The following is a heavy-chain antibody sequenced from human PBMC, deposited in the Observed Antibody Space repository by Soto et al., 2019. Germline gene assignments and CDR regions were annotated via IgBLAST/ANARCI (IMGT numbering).Heavy chain of an antibody. J-gene: IGHJ6*02. Sequence: GESLKISCNGSGYIFTSYWISWGRQMPGKGLEWMGRIDPSDSYTNYSPSFQGHVTISADKSISTAYLQWSSLKASDTAMYYCATTLLPYYYYGMDVWGQGTTVTVSS. CDR3: ATTLLPYYYYGMDV. CDR2: IDPSDSYT. CDR1: GYIFTSYW. V-gene: IGHV5-10-1*01.